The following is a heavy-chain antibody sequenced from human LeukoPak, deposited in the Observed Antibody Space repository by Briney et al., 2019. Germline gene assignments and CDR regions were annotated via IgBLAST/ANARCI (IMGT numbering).Heavy chain of an antibody. CDR1: GFTFSSYA. CDR2: ISSNGGST. J-gene: IGHJ4*02. CDR3: ARDNTRYGGNFD. V-gene: IGHV3-64*01. D-gene: IGHD4-23*01. Sequence: GGSLRLSCAASGFTFSSYAMHWVRQAPGKGLEYVSAISSNGGSTYYANSVKGRFTISRDNSKNTLYLQMGSPRAEDMAVCYCARDNTRYGGNFDWGQGTLVTVSS.